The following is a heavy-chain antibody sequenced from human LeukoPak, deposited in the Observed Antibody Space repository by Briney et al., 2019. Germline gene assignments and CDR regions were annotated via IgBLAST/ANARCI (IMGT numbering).Heavy chain of an antibody. Sequence: SETLSLTCTVSGGFINGYYWSWIRQPAGKGLEWIGRIYNSESINYNPSLKSRVTMSIDTSKSQFSLKLNSVTAADTAVYYCARDRSSSYTRDWFDPWGQGALVTVSS. J-gene: IGHJ5*02. V-gene: IGHV4-4*07. CDR3: ARDRSSSYTRDWFDP. D-gene: IGHD6-13*01. CDR2: IYNSESI. CDR1: GGFINGYY.